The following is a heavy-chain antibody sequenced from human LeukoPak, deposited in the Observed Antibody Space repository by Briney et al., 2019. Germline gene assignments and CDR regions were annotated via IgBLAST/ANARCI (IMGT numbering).Heavy chain of an antibody. CDR2: IYYSGST. V-gene: IGHV4-59*01. CDR1: GGSISSYY. CDR3: ASSYRSGWKTNSYYFAMDV. J-gene: IGHJ6*02. D-gene: IGHD6-25*01. Sequence: SETLSLTCTVSGGSISSYYWSWIRQPPGKGLEWVGYIYYSGSTNYNPSLKSRVTISVDTSKNQFSLRLTSVTAADTAVYYCASSYRSGWKTNSYYFAMDVWGQGTTVTVSS.